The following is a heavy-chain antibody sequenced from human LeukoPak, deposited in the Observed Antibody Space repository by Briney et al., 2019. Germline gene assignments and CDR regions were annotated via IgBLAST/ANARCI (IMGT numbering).Heavy chain of an antibody. CDR3: AKADRGVIISGFDY. V-gene: IGHV3-9*03. D-gene: IGHD3-10*01. Sequence: GGSLRLSCAASGFTFDDYAMHWVRQAPGKGLEWVSGINWNSGSIGYADSVKGRFTISRDNAKNSLYLQMNSLRAEDMALYYCAKADRGVIISGFDYWGQGTLVTVSS. CDR1: GFTFDDYA. CDR2: INWNSGSI. J-gene: IGHJ4*02.